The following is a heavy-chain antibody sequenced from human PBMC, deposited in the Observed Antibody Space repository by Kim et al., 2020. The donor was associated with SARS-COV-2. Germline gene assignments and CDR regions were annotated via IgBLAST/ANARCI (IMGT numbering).Heavy chain of an antibody. Sequence: SETLSLTCTVSGGSIISTSYYWGWIRQPPGEKMEWIGSMYYTGSTYYNPSLKSRVALSVDTSRNQFSLKLTSVSAADTAGYYCSRPGFGELFPCXFDPW. CDR2: MYYTGST. V-gene: IGHV4-39*01. J-gene: IGHJ5*02. CDR1: GGSIISTSYY. D-gene: IGHD3-10*01. CDR3: SRPGFGELFPCXFDP.